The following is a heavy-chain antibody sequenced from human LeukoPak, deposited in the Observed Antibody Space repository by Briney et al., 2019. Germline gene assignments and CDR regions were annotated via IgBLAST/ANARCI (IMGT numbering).Heavy chain of an antibody. J-gene: IGHJ3*02. CDR2: IYYSGST. V-gene: IGHV4-59*01. CDR1: GGTISSYY. CDR3: ARDGRIEAFDI. Sequence: PSETLTLTCTASGGTISSYYWSWIRQPPGKGLEWIGYIYYSGSTYYNPSLKSRVTISVDTSKNQFSLKLSSVTAADTAVYYCARDGRIEAFDIWGQGTMFTVSS.